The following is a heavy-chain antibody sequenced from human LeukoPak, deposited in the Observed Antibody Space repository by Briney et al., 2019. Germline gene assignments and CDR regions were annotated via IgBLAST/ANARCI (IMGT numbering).Heavy chain of an antibody. D-gene: IGHD3-22*01. CDR2: ISGSGGST. J-gene: IGHJ4*02. V-gene: IGHV3-23*01. CDR1: GFTFSSYA. CDR3: AKDYDSSGYSVSSFDH. Sequence: PGASLRLSCAASGFTFSSYAMSWVRQAPEKGLEWVSAISGSGGSTYYADSVKGRFTISRDNSKNTLYLQMNSLRAEDTAVYYCAKDYDSSGYSVSSFDHWGQGTLVTVSS.